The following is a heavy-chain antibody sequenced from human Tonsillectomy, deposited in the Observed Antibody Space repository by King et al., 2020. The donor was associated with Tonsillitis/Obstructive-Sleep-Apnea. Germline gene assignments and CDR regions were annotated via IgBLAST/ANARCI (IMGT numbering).Heavy chain of an antibody. CDR2: INPSGGST. D-gene: IGHD3-22*01. Sequence: QLVQSGAEVKKPGASVKVSCKASGYTFTSYYMHWVRQAPGQGLEWMGIINPSGGSTSYAQKFQGRVTITRDTSTSTVYMELSSLRSEDTAVYYCARDLYYYDSSGYYYSPCFDIWGQGTMVTVSS. CDR1: GYTFTSYY. J-gene: IGHJ3*02. V-gene: IGHV1-46*01. CDR3: ARDLYYYDSSGYYYSPCFDI.